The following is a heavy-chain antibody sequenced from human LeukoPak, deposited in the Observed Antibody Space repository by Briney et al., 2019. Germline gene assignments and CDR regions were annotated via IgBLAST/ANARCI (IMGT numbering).Heavy chain of an antibody. J-gene: IGHJ4*02. CDR2: IYHSGNA. V-gene: IGHV4-38-2*01. D-gene: IGHD5-18*01. Sequence: SETLSLTCVVTGYSISTGYYRGWLRQPPRKGLERIGNIYHSGNAHYNPSLKRRVTISVDTSKNQFSLKLSSVTAADTAVYYCARRGYSYGSPFDYWGQGTLVTVSS. CDR3: ARRGYSYGSPFDY. CDR1: GYSISTGYY.